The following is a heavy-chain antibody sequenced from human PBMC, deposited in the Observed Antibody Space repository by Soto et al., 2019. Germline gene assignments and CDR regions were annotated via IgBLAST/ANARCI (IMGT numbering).Heavy chain of an antibody. J-gene: IGHJ6*02. CDR3: AKVGGEQLGHYYYYGMDV. CDR2: ISGSGGST. CDR1: GFTFSSYA. V-gene: IGHV3-23*01. Sequence: EVQLLESGGGLAQPGGSLTLSCAASGFTFSSYAMSWVRQAPGKGLEWVSAISGSGGSTHYADSVKGRFTVSRDNSKNTLYLQMNSLRAEDTAVYYCAKVGGEQLGHYYYYGMDVWGQGTKVTVSS. D-gene: IGHD6-6*01.